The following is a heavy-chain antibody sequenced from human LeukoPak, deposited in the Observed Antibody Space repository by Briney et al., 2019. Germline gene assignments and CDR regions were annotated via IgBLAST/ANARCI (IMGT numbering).Heavy chain of an antibody. CDR3: ARQISGNKDY. CDR2: IFYRKSFSYGGTT. V-gene: IGHV4-59*05. Sequence: SETLSLTCTVSGVSISGYYWIWIRQPPGRSLEYIGSIFYRKSFSYGGTTFYNPSLQSRVTISVDTSKGAFSLRLNSVTAADTAVYYCARQISGNKDYWGQGTLVTVSS. J-gene: IGHJ4*02. D-gene: IGHD1/OR15-1a*01. CDR1: GVSISGYY.